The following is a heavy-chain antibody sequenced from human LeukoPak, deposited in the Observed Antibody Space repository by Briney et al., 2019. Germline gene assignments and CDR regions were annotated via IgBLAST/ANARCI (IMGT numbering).Heavy chain of an antibody. J-gene: IGHJ5*02. CDR1: GGSFSGYY. V-gene: IGHV4-34*01. Sequence: SETLSLTCVVSGGSFSGYYWSWIRQPPGKGLEWIGEINHSGSTNYNPSLKSRVTISVDTSKNQFSLKLSSVTAADTAVYYCSSDGTGAGYYYDSSGYSSWGQGTLVTVSS. CDR3: SSDGTGAGYYYDSSGYSS. CDR2: INHSGST. D-gene: IGHD3-22*01.